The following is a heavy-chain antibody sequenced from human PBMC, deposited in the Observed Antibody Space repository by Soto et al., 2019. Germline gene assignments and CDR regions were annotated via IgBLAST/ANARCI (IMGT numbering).Heavy chain of an antibody. CDR2: IYHSGST. D-gene: IGHD3-22*01. CDR1: GGSIGSGNYA. CDR3: ARVAGYDSSGELDY. V-gene: IGHV4-30-2*01. Sequence: SETLSLTCAVSGGSIGSGNYAWSWIRQPPGKGLEWIGYIYHSGSTYYNPSLKSRVTISVDRSKDQFSLNLNSVTAADTAVYYCARVAGYDSSGELDYWGQGTLVT. J-gene: IGHJ4*02.